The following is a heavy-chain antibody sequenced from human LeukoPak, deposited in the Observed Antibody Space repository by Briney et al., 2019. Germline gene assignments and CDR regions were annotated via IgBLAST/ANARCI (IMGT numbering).Heavy chain of an antibody. CDR1: GGFINSALYY. CDR3: ARHTIFCSFINCSPFDP. V-gene: IGHV4-39*01. CDR2: VSHDGIT. Sequence: PSETLSLTCTVSGGFINSALYYWAWIRQTPEQPLEWIGSVSHDGITKYSPSLGDRVSLSAHTSKNAFFMEVHSVTAADSAIYYCARHTIFCSFINCSPFDPWGQGTLVTVSS. J-gene: IGHJ5*02. D-gene: IGHD3-3*01.